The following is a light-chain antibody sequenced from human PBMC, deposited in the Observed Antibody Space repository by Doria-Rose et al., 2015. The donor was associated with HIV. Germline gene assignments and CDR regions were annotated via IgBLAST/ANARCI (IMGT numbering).Light chain of an antibody. CDR2: DGS. J-gene: IGKJ1*01. CDR1: QSFSSTY. CDR3: HQYGTSWT. Sequence: TQPPGTLSLSPGERATLSCRVSQSFSSTYLAWYQQKPGQAPSLLIYDGSTRATGIPDRISASGSGTDFTLTINRLEPEDFALYYCHQYGTSWTFGQGTKVEI. V-gene: IGKV3-20*01.